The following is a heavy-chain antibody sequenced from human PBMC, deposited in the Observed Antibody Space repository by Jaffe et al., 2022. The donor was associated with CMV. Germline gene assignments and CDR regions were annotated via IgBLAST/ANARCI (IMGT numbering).Heavy chain of an antibody. Sequence: QVQLVQSGAEVKKPGSSVKVSCKASGGTFSSYAISWVRQAPGQGLEWMGRIIPILGIANYAQKFQGRVTITADKSTSTAYMELSSLRSEDTAVYYCARDEAFGESHGEYYYYYMDVWGKGTTVTVSS. V-gene: IGHV1-69*09. CDR1: GGTFSSYA. J-gene: IGHJ6*03. D-gene: IGHD3-10*01. CDR3: ARDEAFGESHGEYYYYYMDV. CDR2: IIPILGIA.